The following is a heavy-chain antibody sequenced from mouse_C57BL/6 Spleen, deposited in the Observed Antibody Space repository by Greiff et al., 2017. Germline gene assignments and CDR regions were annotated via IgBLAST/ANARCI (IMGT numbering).Heavy chain of an antibody. CDR2: INPNYGTT. V-gene: IGHV1-39*01. D-gene: IGHD2-4*01. J-gene: IGHJ4*01. Sequence: EVQLQESGPELVKPGASVKISCKASGYSFTDYNMNWVKQSNGKSLEWIGVINPNYGTTSYNQKFKGKATLTVDQSSSTAYMQLNSLTSEDSAVYYCARWGDYGGNYAMDYWGQGTSVTVSS. CDR3: ARWGDYGGNYAMDY. CDR1: GYSFTDYN.